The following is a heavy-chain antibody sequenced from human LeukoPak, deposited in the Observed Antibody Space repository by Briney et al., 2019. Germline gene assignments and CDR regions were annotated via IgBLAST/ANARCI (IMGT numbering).Heavy chain of an antibody. J-gene: IGHJ3*02. CDR1: GFTLSSYW. D-gene: IGHD3-10*01. Sequence: PGRSLRLSCAASGFTLSSYWMHWVRQAPGKGLVWVSRINGDVSSTSYADSVKGRFTISRDNAKNTQYMQMNRLRAEDTAVYYGVCGSGSYASLDAFDIWGQGTMVTVSS. CDR2: INGDVSST. CDR3: VCGSGSYASLDAFDI. V-gene: IGHV3-74*01.